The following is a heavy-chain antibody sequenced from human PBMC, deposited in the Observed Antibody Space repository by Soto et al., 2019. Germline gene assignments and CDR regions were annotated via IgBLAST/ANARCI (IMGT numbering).Heavy chain of an antibody. Sequence: GGSLRLSCAASGFTFNNYAMNWVRQAPGKGLEWVSSISSSSSYIYQADSVKGRFTISRDNAKNSLHLQMNSLRAEDTAVYYCAREAVDIVAATYYFDYWGQGTLVTVSS. CDR1: GFTFNNYA. D-gene: IGHD5-12*01. V-gene: IGHV3-21*01. CDR2: ISSSSSYI. J-gene: IGHJ4*02. CDR3: AREAVDIVAATYYFDY.